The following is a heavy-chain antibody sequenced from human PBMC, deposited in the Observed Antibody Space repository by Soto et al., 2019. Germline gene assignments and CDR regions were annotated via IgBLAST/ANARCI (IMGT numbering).Heavy chain of an antibody. CDR1: GFSFSTSGVG. CDR3: AHKGPEDWPLDY. D-gene: IGHD3-9*01. Sequence: QITLKESGPTLERPTQSLTLTCAFSGFSFSTSGVGVGWIRQPPGKALEWLAVIYWDDSKHYSPSLRSRLTITKDTSKNQVVLTMTNMEPMDTGTYYCAHKGPEDWPLDYWGQGTLVTISS. V-gene: IGHV2-5*02. CDR2: IYWDDSK. J-gene: IGHJ4*02.